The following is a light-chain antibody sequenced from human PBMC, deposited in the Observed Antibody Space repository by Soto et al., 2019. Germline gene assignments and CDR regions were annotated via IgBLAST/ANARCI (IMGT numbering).Light chain of an antibody. CDR2: GAS. Sequence: EIVLTQSPYTLSVSPGERCTLSFMASQSVSSNLAWYQQKPGQAPRLLIYGASTRATGIPARFSGSGSGTEFTLTISSLQSEDFAVYYCQQYNNWPLLTFGGGTKVDIK. CDR3: QQYNNWPLLT. J-gene: IGKJ4*01. V-gene: IGKV3-15*01. CDR1: QSVSSN.